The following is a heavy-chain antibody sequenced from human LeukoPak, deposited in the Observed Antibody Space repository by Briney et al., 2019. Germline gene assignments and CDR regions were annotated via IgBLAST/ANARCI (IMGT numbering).Heavy chain of an antibody. Sequence: TVYLSRTPSVGSFCSYAIRRVRHAPRRGLEWGGGNILIFGAANYAQHFQGRVTITADESMSTAYMELSSLRSEDTAVYYGARGEYDTVSYYCGVDVWGQGTTVTVSS. CDR2: NILIFGAA. J-gene: IGHJ6*02. V-gene: IGHV1-69*01. CDR3: ARGEYDTVSYYCGVDV. D-gene: IGHD3-22*01. CDR1: VGSFCSYA.